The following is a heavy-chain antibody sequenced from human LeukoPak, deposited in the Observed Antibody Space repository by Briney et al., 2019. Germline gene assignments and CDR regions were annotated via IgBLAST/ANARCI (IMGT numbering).Heavy chain of an antibody. J-gene: IGHJ6*03. D-gene: IGHD1-1*01. CDR1: GFTFSGSA. CDR2: IRSKANSYAT. Sequence: GGSLRLSCAASGFTFSGSAMHWVRQASGKGLEWVGRIRSKANSYATAYAASVKGRFTISRDDSKNTAYLQMNSLKTEDTAVYYCTSLSSVQLERHRLEREKYYYYMDVWGKGTTVTVSS. V-gene: IGHV3-73*01. CDR3: TSLSSVQLERHRLEREKYYYYMDV.